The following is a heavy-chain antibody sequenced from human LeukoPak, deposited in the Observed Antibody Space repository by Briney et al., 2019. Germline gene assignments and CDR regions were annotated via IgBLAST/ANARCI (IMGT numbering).Heavy chain of an antibody. CDR2: ISPNNGGT. Sequence: ASVKFSCKAPGYTFTGNYFHWVRQAPGQGLEWMGWISPNNGGTDYAQKFQGRVIMTRDTSISTAYMELSNLRSDDTAVYYCARDYYGSGTGYYMDVWGKGTTVTVSS. CDR3: ARDYYGSGTGYYMDV. J-gene: IGHJ6*03. CDR1: GYTFTGNY. V-gene: IGHV1-2*02. D-gene: IGHD3-10*01.